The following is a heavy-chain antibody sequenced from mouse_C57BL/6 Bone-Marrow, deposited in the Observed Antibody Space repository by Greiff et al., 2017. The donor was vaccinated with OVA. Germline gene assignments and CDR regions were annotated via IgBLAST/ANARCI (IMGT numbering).Heavy chain of an antibody. D-gene: IGHD1-1*01. CDR2: IHPGNSDT. J-gene: IGHJ1*03. V-gene: IGHV1-5*01. CDR1: GYTFTSYW. Sequence: EVKLVESGTVLVRPGASVKMSCKTSGYTFTSYWMHWVKQRPGQGLEWIGAIHPGNSDTSYNQKFKGKAKLTAVTSASTAYMELSSLTNEDSAVYYCTRFLFITTPHWCFDVWGTGTTVTVSS. CDR3: TRFLFITTPHWCFDV.